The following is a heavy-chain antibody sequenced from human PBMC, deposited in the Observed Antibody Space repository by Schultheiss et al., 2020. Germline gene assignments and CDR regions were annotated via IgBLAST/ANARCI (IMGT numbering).Heavy chain of an antibody. Sequence: SETLSLTCTFSGGSISSGSYYWSWIRQPAGKGLEWIGRIYTSGSTNYNPSLKSRVTISVDTSKNQFSLKLSSVTAADTAVYYCARDTIHYDSNIWGQGTLVTVSS. CDR3: ARDTIHYDSNI. CDR1: GGSISSGSYY. V-gene: IGHV4-61*02. D-gene: IGHD3-22*01. CDR2: IYTSGST. J-gene: IGHJ4*02.